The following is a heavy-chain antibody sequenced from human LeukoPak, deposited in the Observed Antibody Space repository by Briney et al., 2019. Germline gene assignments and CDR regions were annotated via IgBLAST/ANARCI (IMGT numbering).Heavy chain of an antibody. CDR3: ARDRGSGNYYYYMDV. V-gene: IGHV1-46*01. CDR2: INPSGGSA. J-gene: IGHJ6*03. D-gene: IGHD3-16*01. CDR1: GYTFTSYY. Sequence: GASVKVSCKASGYTFTSYYMHWMRQAPGQGLEWMGIINPSGGSASYAQKFQGRVTMTRDMSTSTVYMELSSLRSEDTAVYYCARDRGSGNYYYYMDVWGKGTTVTVSS.